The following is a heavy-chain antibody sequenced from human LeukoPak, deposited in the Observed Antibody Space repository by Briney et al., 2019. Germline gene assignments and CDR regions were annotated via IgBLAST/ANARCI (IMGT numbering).Heavy chain of an antibody. CDR1: GFTFRTYA. V-gene: IGHV3-30*04. Sequence: GGSLRLSCAASGFTFRTYAFHWVRRAPGKGPEWMAFITYDGSNTYYADSVKGRFTLSRDNSKDTLYLQMNSLRAADTAVYYCARPGGYAFDIWGQGTMVTVSS. CDR2: ITYDGSNT. D-gene: IGHD3-10*01. J-gene: IGHJ3*02. CDR3: ARPGGYAFDI.